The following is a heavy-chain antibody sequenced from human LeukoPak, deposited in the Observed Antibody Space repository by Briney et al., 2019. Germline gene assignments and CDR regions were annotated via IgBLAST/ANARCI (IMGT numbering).Heavy chain of an antibody. D-gene: IGHD1-26*01. CDR1: GGTFSSHT. Sequence: SVKVSCKASGGTFSSHTISWVRQAPGQGLEWMGRIIPILGIANYAQKFQGRVTITADKSTSTAYMELSSLRSEDTAVYYCARGRIVGATHNDPWGQGTLVTVSS. CDR3: ARGRIVGATHNDP. J-gene: IGHJ5*02. CDR2: IIPILGIA. V-gene: IGHV1-69*02.